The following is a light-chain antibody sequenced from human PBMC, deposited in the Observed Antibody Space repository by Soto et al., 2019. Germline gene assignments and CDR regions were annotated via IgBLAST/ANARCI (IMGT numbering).Light chain of an antibody. J-gene: IGLJ1*01. CDR3: VSYTDTDTLV. CDR1: NTDVGQDKS. Sequence: QSALTQPASVSGSRGQSIIISCVGRNTDVGQDKSVSWYQQGPGKAPKLLIFEVTNRPSGVSNRFSGSRSGNTASLTIYGLQPDDEGDYFCVSYTDTDTLVFGTGTKVTVL. CDR2: EVT. V-gene: IGLV2-14*01.